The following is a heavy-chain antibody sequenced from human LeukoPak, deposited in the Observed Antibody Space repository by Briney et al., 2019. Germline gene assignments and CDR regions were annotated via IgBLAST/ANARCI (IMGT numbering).Heavy chain of an antibody. CDR3: AKDGIWFGEFRDADAFDI. J-gene: IGHJ3*02. V-gene: IGHV3-43*02. CDR1: GFTFDGYA. Sequence: GGSLRLSCAASGFTFDGYAMHWVRQAPGKGLEWVSFISGDGGSTYYADSVKGRFTISRDNSKNSLYRQMNSLRTEDTALYYCAKDGIWFGEFRDADAFDIWGQGTMVTVSS. D-gene: IGHD3-10*01. CDR2: ISGDGGST.